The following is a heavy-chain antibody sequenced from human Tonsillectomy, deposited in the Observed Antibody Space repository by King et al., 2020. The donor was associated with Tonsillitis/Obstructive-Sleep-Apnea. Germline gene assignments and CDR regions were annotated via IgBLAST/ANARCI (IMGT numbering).Heavy chain of an antibody. V-gene: IGHV3-72*01. CDR1: GFTFSDHY. CDR2: IRNKAKTYTT. CDR3: ARVLYGDYWYFDL. J-gene: IGHJ2*01. Sequence: VQLVESGGGLVQPGGSLRLSCAASGFTFSDHYMNWVRQAPGKGLEWVGLIRNKAKTYTTEYAASVKGRFTISRDDSKNSLYLQMNSLKTEDTALYYCARVLYGDYWYFDLWGRGTLVTVSS. D-gene: IGHD4-17*01.